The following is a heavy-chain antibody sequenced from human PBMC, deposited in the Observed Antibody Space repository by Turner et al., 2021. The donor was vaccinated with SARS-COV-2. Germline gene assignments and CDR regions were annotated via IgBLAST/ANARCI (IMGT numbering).Heavy chain of an antibody. V-gene: IGHV1-69*01. CDR2: IIPIFGTT. D-gene: IGHD3-22*01. CDR1: GGTFSSYA. Sequence: QVQLVQSGAEVKKPGSSVKVPCKASGGTFSSYAISWVRQAPGQGLEWMGVIIPIFGTTSYAQKFQGRVTITEDESTNTAYMELSSLRSEDTAVYYCARVDGYYDSSGYYNDYWGQGTLVTVSS. CDR3: ARVDGYYDSSGYYNDY. J-gene: IGHJ4*02.